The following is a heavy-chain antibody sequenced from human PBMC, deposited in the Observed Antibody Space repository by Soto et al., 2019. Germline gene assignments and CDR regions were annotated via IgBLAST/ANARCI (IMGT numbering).Heavy chain of an antibody. D-gene: IGHD4-17*01. CDR2: IYHSGST. J-gene: IGHJ4*02. CDR1: GGSISSGGYS. Sequence: SETPSLTCAVSGGSISSGGYSWSWIRQPPGKGLEWIGYIYHSGSTYYNPSLKSRVTISVDRSKNQFSLKLSSVTAADTAVYYCARAGDYGLFDYWGQGTLVTVSS. CDR3: ARAGDYGLFDY. V-gene: IGHV4-30-2*01.